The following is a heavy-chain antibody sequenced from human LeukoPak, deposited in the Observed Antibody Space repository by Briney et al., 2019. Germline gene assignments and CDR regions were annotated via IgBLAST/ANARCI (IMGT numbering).Heavy chain of an antibody. CDR1: GFSFSSYA. V-gene: IGHV3-64*01. Sequence: GGSLRLSCAASGFSFSSYAMHWVRQAPGTGLQFVSAISSNGDSTYYANSVKGRFTISRDNSKNTLYLQMNSLRAEDTAVYYCARDYYGYFDYWGQGTLVTVSS. J-gene: IGHJ4*02. CDR2: ISSNGDST. D-gene: IGHD3-10*01. CDR3: ARDYYGYFDY.